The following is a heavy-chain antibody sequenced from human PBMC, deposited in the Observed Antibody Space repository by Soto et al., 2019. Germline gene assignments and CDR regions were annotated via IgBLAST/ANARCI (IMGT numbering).Heavy chain of an antibody. CDR1: GFTFSNYG. J-gene: IGHJ4*02. CDR2: IWYDGSNK. V-gene: IGHV3-33*01. Sequence: GGSLRLSCAASGFTFSNYGMHWVRQAPGKGLEWVAVIWYDGSNKYYGDSVKGRFTISRDNSKNTLYLQMNSLRAEDTAVYYCARDKDENYGGNCDYSGQAILVTVSS. D-gene: IGHD4-17*01. CDR3: ARDKDENYGGNCDY.